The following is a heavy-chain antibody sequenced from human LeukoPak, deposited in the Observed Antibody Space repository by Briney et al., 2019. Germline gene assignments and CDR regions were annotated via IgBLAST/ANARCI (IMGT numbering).Heavy chain of an antibody. D-gene: IGHD3-16*01. Sequence: GGSLRLSCAASGFTFSSYAMSWVRQAPAKGLEGVSAISGSGGSTYYADSVKGRFTISRDNSKNTLYLQMNSRRAEDTAVYYCTKAILAMINKYWYFDLWGRGNLVSASS. V-gene: IGHV3-23*01. CDR2: ISGSGGST. J-gene: IGHJ2*01. CDR3: TKAILAMINKYWYFDL. CDR1: GFTFSSYA.